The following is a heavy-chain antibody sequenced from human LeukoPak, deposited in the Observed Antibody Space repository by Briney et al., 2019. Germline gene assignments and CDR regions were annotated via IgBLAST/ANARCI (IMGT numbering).Heavy chain of an antibody. Sequence: SETLSLTCTVSGGSISGYYWSWIRQPPGKGLEWIGYIYYSGSTNYNPSLKSRVTISVDTSKNQFSLKPSSVTAADTAVYYCARTSGSRRRYFDYWGQGTLVTVSS. D-gene: IGHD1-26*01. CDR1: GGSISGYY. V-gene: IGHV4-59*12. CDR2: IYYSGST. J-gene: IGHJ4*02. CDR3: ARTSGSRRRYFDY.